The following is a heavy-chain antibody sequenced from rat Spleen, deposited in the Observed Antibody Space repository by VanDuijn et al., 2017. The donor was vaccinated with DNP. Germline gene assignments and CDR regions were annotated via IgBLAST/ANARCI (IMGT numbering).Heavy chain of an antibody. CDR2: ISYDGSDT. D-gene: IGHD1-4*01. Sequence: EVQLVESGGGLVQPGRSMKLSCAASGFTFSSYYMAWVRQAPKKGLEWVVTISYDGSDTYYRDSVKGRFTISRDNAKNTLYLQMDSLRSEDTATYYCASRPPPTRGPFDYWGQGVTVTVSS. CDR1: GFTFSSYY. V-gene: IGHV5-7*01. J-gene: IGHJ2*01. CDR3: ASRPPPTRGPFDY.